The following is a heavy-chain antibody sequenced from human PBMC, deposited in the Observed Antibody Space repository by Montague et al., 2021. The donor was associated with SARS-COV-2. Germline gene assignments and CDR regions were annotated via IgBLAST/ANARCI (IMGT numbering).Heavy chain of an antibody. CDR3: ARGIPPVY. D-gene: IGHD1-14*01. V-gene: IGHV3-11*05. CDR2: ISSTTIYT. CDR1: GCTFSDFY. J-gene: IGHJ4*02. Sequence: SLRLSCAASGCTFSDFYMSWIRQAPGKGLECVSYISSTTIYTNYADSVKGRFTISRDNAKNSLYLQMNSLRAEDTAVYYCARGIPPVYWGQGTLVTVSS.